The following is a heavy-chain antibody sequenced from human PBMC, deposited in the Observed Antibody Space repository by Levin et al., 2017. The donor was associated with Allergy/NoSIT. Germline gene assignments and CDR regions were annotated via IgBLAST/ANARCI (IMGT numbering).Heavy chain of an antibody. CDR2: ISAYNGNT. Sequence: ASVKVSCKASGYTFTSYGISWVRQAPGQGLEWMGWISAYNGNTNYAQKLQGRVTMTTDTSTSTAYMELRSLRSDDTAVYYCARVPLMITFGGVIVKGAFDYWGQGTLVTVSS. J-gene: IGHJ4*02. V-gene: IGHV1-18*01. D-gene: IGHD3-16*02. CDR1: GYTFTSYG. CDR3: ARVPLMITFGGVIVKGAFDY.